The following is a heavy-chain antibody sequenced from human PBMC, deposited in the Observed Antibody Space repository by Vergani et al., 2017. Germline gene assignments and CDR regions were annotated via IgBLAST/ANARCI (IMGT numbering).Heavy chain of an antibody. V-gene: IGHV4-30-4*08. D-gene: IGHD3-22*01. CDR2: IYYSGST. CDR3: ARVAGGSGGYYLG. Sequence: QLQLQQSGPGLVQPSQTLSLTCIVSGDSSNNDDYYWSWIRQPPGKGLEWIGYIYYSGSTYQNPSLEGRLTMSLDTSRTQFSLNLISVTAGDTAVYYCARVAGGSGGYYLGWGQGTPVTVSS. J-gene: IGHJ4*02. CDR1: GDSSNNDDYY.